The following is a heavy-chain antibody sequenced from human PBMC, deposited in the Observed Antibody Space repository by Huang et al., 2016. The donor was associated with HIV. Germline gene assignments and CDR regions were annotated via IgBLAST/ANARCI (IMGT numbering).Heavy chain of an antibody. CDR3: ARLPGSITMIRGVITDPY. V-gene: IGHV4-39*01. CDR2: IYYMGDT. Sequence: QLQLQESGPGLVKPSETLSLTCTVSGGSIRSDNYYWGWIRQPPGKGLEWIGSIYYMGDTYCNPSRKSRVTITVDTSKNQFSRKMRSVTAADTAVYYCARLPGSITMIRGVITDPYWGQGTLVTVSS. D-gene: IGHD3-10*01. CDR1: GGSIRSDNYY. J-gene: IGHJ4*02.